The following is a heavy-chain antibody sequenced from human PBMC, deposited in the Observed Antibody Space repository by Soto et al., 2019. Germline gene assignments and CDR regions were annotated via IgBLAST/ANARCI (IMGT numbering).Heavy chain of an antibody. D-gene: IGHD6-6*01. CDR1: GYTFTSYG. J-gene: IGHJ6*02. Sequence: QVQLVQSGAEVKKPGASVKVSCKASGYTFTSYGISWVRQAPGQGLEWMGWISAYNGNTNYAQKLQGRVTMTTDTPTSTAYMELRSLRSDDTAWYYCARDIGIAARPSSSYCYGLDVWGQGTTVTVSS. V-gene: IGHV1-18*01. CDR3: ARDIGIAARPSSSYCYGLDV. CDR2: ISAYNGNT.